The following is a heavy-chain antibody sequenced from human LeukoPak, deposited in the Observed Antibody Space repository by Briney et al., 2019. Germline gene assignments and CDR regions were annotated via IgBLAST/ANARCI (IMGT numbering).Heavy chain of an antibody. CDR3: ARLEGFGEFPGY. V-gene: IGHV5-10-1*01. Sequence: GESLRISCKGSGYSFTSYWISWVRQMPVKGLXXXXRIDPSDSYTNYSPSFQGHVTISADKSISTAYLQWSSLKASDTAMYYCARLEGFGEFPGYWGQGTLVTVSS. J-gene: IGHJ4*02. D-gene: IGHD3-10*01. CDR1: GYSFTSYW. CDR2: IDPSDSYT.